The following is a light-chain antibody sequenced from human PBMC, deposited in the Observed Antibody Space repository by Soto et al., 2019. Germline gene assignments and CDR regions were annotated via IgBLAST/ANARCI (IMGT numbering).Light chain of an antibody. CDR3: STYTGINTLYV. CDR1: SSDVGSYNL. CDR2: GVS. J-gene: IGLJ1*01. V-gene: IGLV2-23*02. Sequence: QSVLTQPASVSGSPGQSITISCTGTSSDVGSYNLVSWYQQHPGKAPKLMIYGVSKRPSGVSDRFSGSKSGDTASLTISGLQAEDEANYSWSTYTGINTLYVFGTGTKV.